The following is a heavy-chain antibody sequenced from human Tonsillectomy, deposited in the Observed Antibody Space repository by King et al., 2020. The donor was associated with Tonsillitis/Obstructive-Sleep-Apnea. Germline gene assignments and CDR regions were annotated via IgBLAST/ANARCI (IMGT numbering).Heavy chain of an antibody. J-gene: IGHJ4*02. CDR2: ISSSGSTI. Sequence: QLVQSGGGLVQPGGSLRLSCAASGFTFSSYEMNWVRQAPGKGLEWVSYISSSGSTIYYADSVKGRFTISRDNAKNSLYLQMNSLRAEDTAVYYCARDGAYSSVPFDYWGQGTLVTVSS. CDR1: GFTFSSYE. D-gene: IGHD3-10*01. CDR3: ARDGAYSSVPFDY. V-gene: IGHV3-48*03.